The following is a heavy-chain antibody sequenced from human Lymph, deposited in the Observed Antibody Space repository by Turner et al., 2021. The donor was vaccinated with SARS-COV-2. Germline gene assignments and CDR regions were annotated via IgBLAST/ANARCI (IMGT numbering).Heavy chain of an antibody. Sequence: EVQLVETGGGWIQPGGSLRLACSASGIIASRYYMNWVRQAPGKGLELVSVIYSGGTTYYADSVKGRFTISRDNSKNTLYLQMNSLRVEDTAVYYCARDLGTYGMDVLGQGTTVTVSS. CDR3: ARDLGTYGMDV. J-gene: IGHJ6*02. V-gene: IGHV3-53*02. CDR1: GIIASRYY. CDR2: IYSGGTT. D-gene: IGHD6-13*01.